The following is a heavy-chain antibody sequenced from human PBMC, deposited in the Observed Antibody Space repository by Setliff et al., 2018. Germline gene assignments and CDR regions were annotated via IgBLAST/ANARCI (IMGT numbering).Heavy chain of an antibody. CDR3: ARDKGLMGSGWYGY. CDR1: GGTFSSYA. J-gene: IGHJ4*02. CDR2: IIPIFGTA. V-gene: IGHV1-69*13. Sequence: GASVKVSCKASGGTFSSYAISWVRQAPGQGLEWMGGIIPIFGTANYAQKFQGRVTITADESTSTAYMELSSLRSEDTAVYYCARDKGLMGSGWYGYWGQGTLVTVSS. D-gene: IGHD6-19*01.